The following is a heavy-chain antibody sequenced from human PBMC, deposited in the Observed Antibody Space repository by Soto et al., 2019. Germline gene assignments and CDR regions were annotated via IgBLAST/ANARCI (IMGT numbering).Heavy chain of an antibody. CDR2: ISASGDFT. J-gene: IGHJ6*02. D-gene: IGHD2-2*03. CDR3: AKEDGYCSSSSCPFGLDV. V-gene: IGHV3-23*01. CDR1: GFIFGSYA. Sequence: GGSLRLSCAASGFIFGSYAMGWVRQAPGKGLEWVSDISASGDFTFYADSVKGRFSISRDNSKNTLYLQMNSLRADDTAVYFCAKEDGYCSSSSCPFGLDVWGQGTTVTVSS.